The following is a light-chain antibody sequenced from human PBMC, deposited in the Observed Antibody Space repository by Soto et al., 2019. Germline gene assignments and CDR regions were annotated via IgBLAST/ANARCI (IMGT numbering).Light chain of an antibody. V-gene: IGKV3-20*01. CDR2: GAS. Sequence: EIVLTQSPGTLSLSPGERATLSCRASQSVSSSYLAWYQQKPGQAPRLLIYGASSRATGIPDRFSGSGSGTDCTLTISRREPEDFAVYYCQQDGSSLFTFGPGTKVDIK. J-gene: IGKJ3*01. CDR3: QQDGSSLFT. CDR1: QSVSSSY.